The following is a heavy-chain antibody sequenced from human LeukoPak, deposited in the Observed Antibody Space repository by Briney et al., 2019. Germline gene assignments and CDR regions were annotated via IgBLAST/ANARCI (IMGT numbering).Heavy chain of an antibody. J-gene: IGHJ4*02. CDR3: ARLMVAANIGYCGGGSCYSSDY. D-gene: IGHD2-15*01. CDR2: IIPILGIA. V-gene: IGHV1-69*04. Sequence: ASVKVSCKASGGTFSSYAISWVRQAPGQGLEWMGRIIPILGIANYAQKFQGRVTITADKSTSTAYMELSSLRSEDTAVYYCARLMVAANIGYCGGGSCYSSDYWGQGTLVTVSS. CDR1: GGTFSSYA.